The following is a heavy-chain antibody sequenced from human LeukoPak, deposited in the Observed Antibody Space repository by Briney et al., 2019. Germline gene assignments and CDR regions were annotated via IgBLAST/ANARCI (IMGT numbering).Heavy chain of an antibody. V-gene: IGHV1-8*01. J-gene: IGHJ5*02. CDR1: GYTFTTYD. D-gene: IGHD2-8*02. CDR3: ARNPYGTGHFDP. Sequence: ASVKVSCKASGYTFTTYDINWVRQATGRGLEWLGWMSPNNGHTGHAQKFQGRVTLTRDTSINTAYMELSSLTSEDTAVYYCARNPYGTGHFDPWGQGSLVTVSS. CDR2: MSPNNGHT.